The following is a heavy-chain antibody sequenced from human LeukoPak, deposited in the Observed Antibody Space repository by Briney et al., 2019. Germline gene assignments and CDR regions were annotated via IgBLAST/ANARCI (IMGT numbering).Heavy chain of an antibody. Sequence: GGSLTLSCAASGFTFSNYWMHWVRQVPGRGLVWVSRITSDGISTIYADSVKGRFTISRDNAKNTLYLQMNSLRAEDTAVYYCARRLEIATAGMRSIYGMDVWGQGTTVTVSS. J-gene: IGHJ6*02. CDR1: GFTFSNYW. CDR2: ITSDGIST. V-gene: IGHV3-74*01. CDR3: ARRLEIATAGMRSIYGMDV. D-gene: IGHD6-13*01.